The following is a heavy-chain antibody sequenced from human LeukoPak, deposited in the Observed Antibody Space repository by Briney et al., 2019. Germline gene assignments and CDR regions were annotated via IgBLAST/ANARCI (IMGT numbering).Heavy chain of an antibody. V-gene: IGHV3-23*01. CDR3: GKDPVGGYYDSSGYYFDY. CDR1: GFTFSSYA. D-gene: IGHD3-22*01. J-gene: IGHJ4*02. CDR2: ISGSGGST. Sequence: PGGSLRLSCAASGFTFSSYAMSWVRQAPGKGLEWVSAISGSGGSTYYADSVKGRFTISRDNSKNTLYLQMNSLRAEDTAVYYCGKDPVGGYYDSSGYYFDYWGQGTLVTVSS.